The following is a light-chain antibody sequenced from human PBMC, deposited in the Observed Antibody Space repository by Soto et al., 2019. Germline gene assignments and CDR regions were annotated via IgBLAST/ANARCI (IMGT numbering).Light chain of an antibody. CDR2: GAS. Sequence: EIVLTQSPGTLSLSPGERATLSCRARQSVSSSYLAWYQQKPGQAPRLLIYGASSRSTGLPDRFSGSGSGTEFTLTISRREPEEFAVYYCQQYGSSPLTFGGGNKVEI. CDR3: QQYGSSPLT. CDR1: QSVSSSY. V-gene: IGKV3-20*01. J-gene: IGKJ4*01.